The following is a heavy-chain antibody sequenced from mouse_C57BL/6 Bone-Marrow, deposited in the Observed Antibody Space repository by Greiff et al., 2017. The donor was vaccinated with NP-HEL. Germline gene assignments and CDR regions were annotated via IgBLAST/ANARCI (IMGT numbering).Heavy chain of an antibody. Sequence: EVQLVESGPGLVKPSQSLSLTCSVTGYSITSGYYWNWIRQFPGNKLEWMGYISYDGSNNYNPSLKNRISITRDTSKNQFFLKLNSVTTEDTATYYCATWLLRAYWGQGTTLTVSS. CDR2: ISYDGSN. CDR3: ATWLLRAY. V-gene: IGHV3-6*01. D-gene: IGHD2-3*01. J-gene: IGHJ2*01. CDR1: GYSITSGYY.